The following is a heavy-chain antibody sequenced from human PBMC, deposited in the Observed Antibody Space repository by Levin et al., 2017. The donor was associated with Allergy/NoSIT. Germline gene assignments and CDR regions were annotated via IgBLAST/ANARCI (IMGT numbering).Heavy chain of an antibody. D-gene: IGHD1-26*01. CDR3: TRAFVSVSGRQFDY. CDR1: GFMFKSYW. CDR2: IKSDGSVT. V-gene: IGHV3-74*01. Sequence: GESLKISCVTSGFMFKSYWMHWVRQAPGKGLVWVSRIKSDGSVTNYAESVKGRFTISRDNAKNTLCLQMSSLRDDDTAVYYCTRAFVSVSGRQFDYWGQGTLVTVSS. J-gene: IGHJ4*02.